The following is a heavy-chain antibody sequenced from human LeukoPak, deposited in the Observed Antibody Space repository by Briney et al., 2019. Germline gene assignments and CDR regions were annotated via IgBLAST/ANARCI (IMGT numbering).Heavy chain of an antibody. V-gene: IGHV3-30*04. D-gene: IGHD3-10*01. Sequence: GGSLRLSCAASGFTFSSYAMHWVRQAPGKGLEWVAVISYDGSNKYYADSVKGRFTISRDNSKNTLYLQMNSLRAEDTALYYCAKVGVRINSGDYWGQGTLVTVSS. CDR3: AKVGVRINSGDY. J-gene: IGHJ4*02. CDR2: ISYDGSNK. CDR1: GFTFSSYA.